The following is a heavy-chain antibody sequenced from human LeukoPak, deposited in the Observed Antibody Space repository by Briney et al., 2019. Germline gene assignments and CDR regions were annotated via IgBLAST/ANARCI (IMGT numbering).Heavy chain of an antibody. CDR3: AKDAMSGTGTFDY. Sequence: GGSLRLSCVASGCSFSNYAMSWVRQAPGKGLEWVSAISTGGGNTYYADSVKGRFTIFRDKAETTMFLQMNSRRGEDTAVYYCAKDAMSGTGTFDYWGQGTLVTVSS. CDR1: GCSFSNYA. J-gene: IGHJ4*02. V-gene: IGHV3-23*01. CDR2: ISTGGGNT. D-gene: IGHD1-14*01.